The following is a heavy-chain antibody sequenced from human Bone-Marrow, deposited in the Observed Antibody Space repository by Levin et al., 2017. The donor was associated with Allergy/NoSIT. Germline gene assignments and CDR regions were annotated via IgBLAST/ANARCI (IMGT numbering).Heavy chain of an antibody. CDR2: INTLGTTT. CDR1: GFVFSDYY. J-gene: IGHJ4*02. Sequence: GESLKISCAGSGFVFSDYYMAWIRQAPGKGLEWVSYINTLGTTTYYADSVKGRFTISRDNGRNSLYLQMNSLRAEDTGVYYCARDKVFDYWSQRLDSWSQGTLVSVSS. D-gene: IGHD3-3*01. CDR3: ARDKVFDYWSQRLDS. V-gene: IGHV3-11*01.